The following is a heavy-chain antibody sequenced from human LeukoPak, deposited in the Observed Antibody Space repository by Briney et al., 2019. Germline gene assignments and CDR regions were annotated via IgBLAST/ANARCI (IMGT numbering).Heavy chain of an antibody. Sequence: SETLSLTCAVYGGAFSCYYWGWIRQPPGMGREWIGEVNHCGSTNYNPSLESRVTISVDTSKNQFSLKLSSVTAADTAVYYCARATNDCSSTSCSLYYFDYWGQGTLVTVSS. J-gene: IGHJ4*02. CDR3: ARATNDCSSTSCSLYYFDY. D-gene: IGHD2-2*01. CDR1: GGAFSCYY. V-gene: IGHV4-34*01. CDR2: VNHCGST.